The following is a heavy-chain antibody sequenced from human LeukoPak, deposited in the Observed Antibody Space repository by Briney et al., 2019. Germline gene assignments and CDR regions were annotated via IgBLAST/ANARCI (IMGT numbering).Heavy chain of an antibody. CDR2: TYYRSTWYN. J-gene: IGHJ5*02. D-gene: IGHD2-2*01. CDR3: ARRLTQYDCFDP. V-gene: IGHV6-1*01. CDR1: GDTVSSDSAA. Sequence: SQTLSLTCAISGDTVSSDSAAWNWIRQSPSRGLEWLGRTYYRSTWYNDYAVSVRGRITVNPDTSKNQFSLHLNSVTPEDTAVYYCARRLTQYDCFDPWGQGILVTVSS.